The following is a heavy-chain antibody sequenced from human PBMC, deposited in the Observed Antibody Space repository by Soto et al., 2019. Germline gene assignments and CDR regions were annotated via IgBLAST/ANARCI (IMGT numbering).Heavy chain of an antibody. CDR2: IWYDGSNK. J-gene: IGHJ6*02. V-gene: IGHV3-33*01. CDR3: ARDRKYYDSSASYNYYYGMDV. D-gene: IGHD3-22*01. CDR1: GFTFSSYG. Sequence: GGSLRLSCAASGFTFSSYGMHWVRQAPGKGLEWVAVIWYDGSNKYYADSVKGRFTISRDNSKNTLYLQMNSLRAEDTAVYYCARDRKYYDSSASYNYYYGMDVWGQGTTVTVSS.